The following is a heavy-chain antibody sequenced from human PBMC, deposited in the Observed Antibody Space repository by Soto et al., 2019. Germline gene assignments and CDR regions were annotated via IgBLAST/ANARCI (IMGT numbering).Heavy chain of an antibody. CDR2: IIPILGIA. J-gene: IGHJ4*02. CDR3: ARDASGGSEKTGVQGYY. V-gene: IGHV1-69*04. D-gene: IGHD2-15*01. Sequence: ASVKVSCKASGGTFSSYTISWVRQAPGQGLEWMGRIIPILGIANYAQKSQGRVTITADKSTSTAYMELSSLRSEDTAVYYCARDASGGSEKTGVQGYYWGQGTLVTVSS. CDR1: GGTFSSYT.